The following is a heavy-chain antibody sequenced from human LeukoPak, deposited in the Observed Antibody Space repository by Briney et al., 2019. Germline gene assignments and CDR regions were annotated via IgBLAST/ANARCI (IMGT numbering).Heavy chain of an antibody. CDR2: MNPNSGNT. J-gene: IGHJ4*02. V-gene: IGHV1-8*01. D-gene: IGHD2-2*02. CDR1: GYTFTSSD. CDR3: ARGVTYCSSTSCYTLDY. Sequence: RGSVKVSCKASGYTFTSSDINWVRQSTGQGLEWMGWMNPNSGNTGYVQKFQGRVTMTRDTSISTAYMELSSLTSEDTAVYYCARGVTYCSSTSCYTLDYWGQGTLVTVSS.